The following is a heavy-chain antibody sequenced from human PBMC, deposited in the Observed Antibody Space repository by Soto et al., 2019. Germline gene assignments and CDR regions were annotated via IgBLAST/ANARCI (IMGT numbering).Heavy chain of an antibody. CDR1: GESISSSSYY. D-gene: IGHD2-21*02. V-gene: IGHV4-39*01. CDR3: ARQRTTVVTQAYFDH. J-gene: IGHJ4*02. CDR2: IYYSGRT. Sequence: SETLSLTCIVSGESISSSSYYWGWIRKPPGKGLEWIGSIYYSGRTYYNPSFKSRVTISIDTSNNQFSLKLSSVTATDTALYYCARQRTTVVTQAYFDHWGEGALVTVSS.